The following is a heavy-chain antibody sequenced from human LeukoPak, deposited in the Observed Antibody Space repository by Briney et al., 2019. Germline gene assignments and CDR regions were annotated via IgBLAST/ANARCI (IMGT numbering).Heavy chain of an antibody. Sequence: ASVKVSCKASGYTFTSYAMNWVRQAPGKGLEWMGWINTNTGNPTYAQGFTGRFVFSLDTSVSTAYLQISSLKAEDTAVYYCAILRGITMVRGFDYWGQGTLVTVSS. D-gene: IGHD3-10*01. CDR2: INTNTGNP. J-gene: IGHJ4*02. V-gene: IGHV7-4-1*02. CDR3: AILRGITMVRGFDY. CDR1: GYTFTSYA.